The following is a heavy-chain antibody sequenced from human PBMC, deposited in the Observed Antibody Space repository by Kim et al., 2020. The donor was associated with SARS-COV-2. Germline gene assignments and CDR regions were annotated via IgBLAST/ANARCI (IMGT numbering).Heavy chain of an antibody. V-gene: IGHV3-74*01. J-gene: IGHJ4*02. D-gene: IGHD3-16*02. CDR3: ARGHLGELSSNDY. Sequence: AGSGKGRFTISRGNAKNTLYLQMNSLRAEDTAGYYCARGHLGELSSNDYWGQGTLVTVSS.